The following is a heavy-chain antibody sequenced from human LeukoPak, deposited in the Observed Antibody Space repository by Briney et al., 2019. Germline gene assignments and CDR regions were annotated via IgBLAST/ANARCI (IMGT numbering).Heavy chain of an antibody. V-gene: IGHV4-39*01. CDR3: ARTSSIAARPSYYYYGMDV. Sequence: SETLSLTCTVSGGSISSSSYYWGWIRQPSGKGLEWIGSIYYSGSTYYNPSLKSRVTISVDTSKNQFSLKLSSVTAADTAVYYCARTSSIAARPSYYYYGMDVWGQGTTVTVSS. D-gene: IGHD6-6*01. CDR1: GGSISSSSYY. CDR2: IYYSGST. J-gene: IGHJ6*02.